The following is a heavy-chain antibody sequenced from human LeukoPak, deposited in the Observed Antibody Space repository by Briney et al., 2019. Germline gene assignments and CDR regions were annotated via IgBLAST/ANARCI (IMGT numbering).Heavy chain of an antibody. Sequence: PGGSLRLSCAASGFSYSTYGMGWVRQAPGKGLEWVSSLRGNGGRTYYADSVKGRFTISRDNSKNTVDLQMNTLRAEDAAVYYCAKLQGSGWQFDAFDIWGQGTMVTVSS. CDR1: GFSYSTYG. V-gene: IGHV3-23*01. J-gene: IGHJ3*02. D-gene: IGHD6-19*01. CDR2: LRGNGGRT. CDR3: AKLQGSGWQFDAFDI.